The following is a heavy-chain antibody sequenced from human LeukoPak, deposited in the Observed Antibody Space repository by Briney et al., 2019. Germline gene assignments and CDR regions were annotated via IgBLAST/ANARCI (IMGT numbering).Heavy chain of an antibody. D-gene: IGHD6-19*01. Sequence: PGGSLRLSCSAAGFTFRNYGMHWVRQAPGKGLEWVAVISYDGSNKYYADSVKGRFTISRDNSKNTLYLQMNSLRAEDTAVYYCARADAASVAVAGYNYYYGMDVWGQGTAVTVSS. J-gene: IGHJ6*02. CDR1: GFTFRNYG. CDR3: ARADAASVAVAGYNYYYGMDV. V-gene: IGHV3-30*03. CDR2: ISYDGSNK.